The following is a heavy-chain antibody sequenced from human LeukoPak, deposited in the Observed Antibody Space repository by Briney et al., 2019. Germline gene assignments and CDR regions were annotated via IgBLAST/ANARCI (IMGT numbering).Heavy chain of an antibody. CDR2: IYYSGST. V-gene: IGHV4-39*07. D-gene: IGHD3-22*01. CDR1: GGSISSSSYY. Sequence: SETLSLTCTVSGGSISSSSYYWGWIRQPPGKGLEWIGSIYYSGSTNYNPSLKSRVTISVDTSKNQFSLKLSSVTAADTAVYYCARGRYYYDSSGYYYRFDYWGQGTLVTVSS. CDR3: ARGRYYYDSSGYYYRFDY. J-gene: IGHJ4*02.